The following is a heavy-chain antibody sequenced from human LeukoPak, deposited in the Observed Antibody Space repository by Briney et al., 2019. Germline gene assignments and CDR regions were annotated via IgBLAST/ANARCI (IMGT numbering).Heavy chain of an antibody. Sequence: GWSLRLSCVASGFTFSSYGMHWVRQAPGKGLEWVAVISFDGGNKVYADSVKGRVTISRDNSKNTLSLQKNSLRAEDTAVYYCAKEKGSGSYYNYQYGMDVWGQGTTVTVSS. CDR3: AKEKGSGSYYNYQYGMDV. CDR2: ISFDGGNK. V-gene: IGHV3-30*18. J-gene: IGHJ6*02. CDR1: GFTFSSYG. D-gene: IGHD3-10*01.